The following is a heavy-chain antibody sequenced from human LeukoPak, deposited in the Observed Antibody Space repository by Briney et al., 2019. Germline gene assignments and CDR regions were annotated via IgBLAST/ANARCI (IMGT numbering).Heavy chain of an antibody. CDR3: AREPLTAYEQQRVIDY. CDR1: GGSISSGGYS. D-gene: IGHD6-13*01. Sequence: PSQTLSLTCAVSGGSISSGGYSWSWIRQPPGKGLEWIGYIYHSGSTYYNPSLKSRVTISVDTSKNQFSLKLSSVTAADTAVYYCAREPLTAYEQQRVIDYWGQGTLVTVSS. CDR2: IYHSGST. J-gene: IGHJ4*02. V-gene: IGHV4-30-2*05.